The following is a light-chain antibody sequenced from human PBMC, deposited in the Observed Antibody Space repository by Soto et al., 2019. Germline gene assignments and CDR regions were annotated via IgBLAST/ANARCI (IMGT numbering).Light chain of an antibody. Sequence: QSVLTQPPSVSEAPRQRVTISCSGSWSNIGNNAVNWYQQLPGKAPKLLIYYDDLLSSGVSDRFSGPKSGTSASLAISGLQSEDEADYYCAVWDDNLNGVVFGGGTKVTVL. CDR2: YDD. CDR1: WSNIGNNA. V-gene: IGLV1-36*01. J-gene: IGLJ2*01. CDR3: AVWDDNLNGVV.